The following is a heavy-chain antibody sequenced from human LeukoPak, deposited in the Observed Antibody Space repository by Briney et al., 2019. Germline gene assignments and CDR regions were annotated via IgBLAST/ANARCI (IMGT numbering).Heavy chain of an antibody. Sequence: PGGSLRLSCGASGFTFSSYEMNWVRQAPGKGLEWVSYISSSGSTIYYADSVKGRFTISRDNAKNSLYLQMNSLRAEDTAVYYCARRLGYCSSASCYVAPFDYWGQGTLVTVSS. CDR2: ISSSGSTI. V-gene: IGHV3-48*03. CDR1: GFTFSSYE. CDR3: ARRLGYCSSASCYVAPFDY. J-gene: IGHJ4*02. D-gene: IGHD2-2*01.